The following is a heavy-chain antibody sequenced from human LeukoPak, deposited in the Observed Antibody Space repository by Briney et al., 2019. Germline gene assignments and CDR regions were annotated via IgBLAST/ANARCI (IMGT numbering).Heavy chain of an antibody. V-gene: IGHV3-9*01. J-gene: IGHJ4*02. CDR1: GFTFDDYA. CDR3: AKDKSAGYSSSGYFDY. Sequence: GGSLRLPCAASGFTFDDYAMHWVRQAPGKGLEGVSGISWNSGSIGYADSVKGRFTISRDNAKNSLYLQMNSLRAEDTALYYCAKDKSAGYSSSGYFDYWGQGTLVTVSS. CDR2: ISWNSGSI. D-gene: IGHD6-13*01.